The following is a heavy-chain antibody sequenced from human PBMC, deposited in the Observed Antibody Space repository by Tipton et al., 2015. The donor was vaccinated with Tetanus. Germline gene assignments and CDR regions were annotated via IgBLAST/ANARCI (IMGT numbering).Heavy chain of an antibody. CDR3: ATSGILGSGCRVAL. Sequence: SLRLSCATSGLFFKNAWMNWVRQAPGKGLEWVGSIKSKTDGGTTDHAARVKDRFSIARDDSKNTLFLQMNRLKTEEAAVFYCATSGILGSGCRVALWGRGALVIVSS. J-gene: IGHJ4*02. CDR2: IKSKTDGGTT. CDR1: GLFFKNAW. V-gene: IGHV3-15*07. D-gene: IGHD7-27*01.